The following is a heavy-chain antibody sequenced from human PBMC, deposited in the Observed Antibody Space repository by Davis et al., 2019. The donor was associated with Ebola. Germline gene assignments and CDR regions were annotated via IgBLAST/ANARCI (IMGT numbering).Heavy chain of an antibody. V-gene: IGHV4-4*08. CDR2: VYSSGST. CDR3: ARPRDFGYGDPFDI. J-gene: IGHJ3*02. D-gene: IGHD5-18*01. CDR1: GDSMSYQY. Sequence: MPGGSLRLSCTVSGDSMSYQYWSWIRQAPGQGLEWIGYVYSSGSTNYNPSLKRRLTMSVDTSKNQFSLKLNSVTAADTAIYYCARPRDFGYGDPFDIWGQGTLVNVSS.